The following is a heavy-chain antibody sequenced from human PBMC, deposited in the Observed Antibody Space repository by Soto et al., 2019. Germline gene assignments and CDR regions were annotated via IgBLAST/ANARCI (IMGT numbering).Heavy chain of an antibody. Sequence: AQLKLSCKASAAPFPSSIMHWVRQAPGKGLEWMGGFDPEDGETIYAQKFQGRVTTTEDTSTDTAYMELSSLRSEDTAVYNCATAYCISTSCYNWFDTWGQ. CDR3: ATAYCISTSCYNWFDT. V-gene: IGHV1-24*01. D-gene: IGHD2-2*01. J-gene: IGHJ5*01. CDR1: AAPFPSSI. CDR2: FDPEDGET.